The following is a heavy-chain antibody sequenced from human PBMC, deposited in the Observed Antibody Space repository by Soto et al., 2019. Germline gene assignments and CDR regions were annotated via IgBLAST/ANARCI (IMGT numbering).Heavy chain of an antibody. J-gene: IGHJ4*02. CDR3: ARGPSGDKVHY. V-gene: IGHV4-30-4*01. D-gene: IGHD7-27*01. Sequence: QVQLQESGPGLVKPSQTLSLTCTVSGGSITSDYSCWSWIRQAPGEGLEWIGHIFDSGTTYTNPSLRSQFAISLDPSKNHFSLTLISVTAADTAVYYCARGPSGDKVHYWGQGALVTVSS. CDR1: GGSITSDYSC. CDR2: IFDSGTT.